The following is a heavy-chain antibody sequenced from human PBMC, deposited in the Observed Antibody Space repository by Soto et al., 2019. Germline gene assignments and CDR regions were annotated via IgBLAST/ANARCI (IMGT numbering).Heavy chain of an antibody. CDR2: IGTAGDP. J-gene: IGHJ6*02. Sequence: GGSLRLSCAASGFTFSSYDMHWVRQATGKGLEWVSAIGTAGDPYYPGSVKGRFTISRENAKNSLYPQMNSLRAGDTAVYYCARSYSSGWPFGIGGMDVWGQGTTVTVSS. D-gene: IGHD6-19*01. CDR3: ARSYSSGWPFGIGGMDV. CDR1: GFTFSSYD. V-gene: IGHV3-13*05.